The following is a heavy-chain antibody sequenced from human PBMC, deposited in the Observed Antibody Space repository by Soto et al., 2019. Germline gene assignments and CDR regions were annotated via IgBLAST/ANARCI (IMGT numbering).Heavy chain of an antibody. CDR1: GYTFTSHD. V-gene: IGHV1-8*01. D-gene: IGHD4-17*01. CDR3: ARWDYGDYARFDY. Sequence: QVQLVQSGAEVKKSGASVKVSCKASGYTFTSHDINWVRQATGQGLEWMGWMNPNSGNTGYAQKFQGRVTMHRNTSISTAYMELSSLRSEDTAVYYCARWDYGDYARFDYWGQGTLVTVSS. J-gene: IGHJ4*02. CDR2: MNPNSGNT.